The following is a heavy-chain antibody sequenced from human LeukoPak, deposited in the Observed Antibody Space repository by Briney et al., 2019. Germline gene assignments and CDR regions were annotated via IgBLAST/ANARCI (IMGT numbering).Heavy chain of an antibody. CDR2: INHSGST. CDR1: GGSFSGYY. V-gene: IGHV4-34*01. J-gene: IGHJ6*03. Sequence: SETLSLTCAVYGGSFSGYYWSWIRQPPGKGLEWIGEINHSGSTNYNPSLKSRVTISVDTSKNQFSLKLSSVTAADTAVYYCASGPKTGTIYYYYYYMDVWGKGTTVTVSS. CDR3: ASGPKTGTIYYYYYYMDV. D-gene: IGHD1-1*01.